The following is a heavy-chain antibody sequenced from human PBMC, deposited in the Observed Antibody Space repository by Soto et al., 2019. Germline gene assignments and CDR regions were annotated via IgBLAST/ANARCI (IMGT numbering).Heavy chain of an antibody. CDR1: GDSVSSGSYY. D-gene: IGHD1-26*01. CDR2: IYYSGST. CDR3: AREGYFPHEWFDP. V-gene: IGHV4-61*01. Sequence: QVQLQESGPGLVKPSETLSLTCTVSGDSVSSGSYYWSWIRQPPGKGLEWIGYIYYSGSTNYNPSLKSRVTISVDTSKNQFSLKLNSVTAADTAVYYCAREGYFPHEWFDPWGQGTLVTVSS. J-gene: IGHJ5*02.